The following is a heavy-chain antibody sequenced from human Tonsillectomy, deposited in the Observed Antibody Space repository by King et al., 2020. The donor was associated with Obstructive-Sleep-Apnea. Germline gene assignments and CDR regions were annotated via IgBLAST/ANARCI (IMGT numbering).Heavy chain of an antibody. CDR3: ARALYYGSGNGMDV. V-gene: IGHV3-30-3*01. D-gene: IGHD3-10*01. Sequence: VQLVESGGGVVQPGRSLRLSCAASGFTFSSYAMHWVRPAPGKGLECVAAIIFDGSNKCYADSVKGRFTISRDNSKNTLHLQMNSLVAEDTAVYYCARALYYGSGNGMDVWGQGTTVTVSS. J-gene: IGHJ6*02. CDR2: IIFDGSNK. CDR1: GFTFSSYA.